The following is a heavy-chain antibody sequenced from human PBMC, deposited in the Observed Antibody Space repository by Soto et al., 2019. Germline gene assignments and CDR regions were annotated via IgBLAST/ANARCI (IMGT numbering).Heavy chain of an antibody. V-gene: IGHV1-2*02. CDR1: GYTFTGYY. J-gene: IGHJ4*02. CDR2: INPNSGDT. D-gene: IGHD3-22*01. CDR3: ARDPTYYYDSSGYYGFDY. Sequence: APVKVSCKASGYTFTGYYMHWVRQAPGQGLEWMGWINPNSGDTNYAQKLQGRVTMTTDTSTSTAYMELRSLRSDDTAVYYCARDPTYYYDSSGYYGFDYWGQGTLVTVSS.